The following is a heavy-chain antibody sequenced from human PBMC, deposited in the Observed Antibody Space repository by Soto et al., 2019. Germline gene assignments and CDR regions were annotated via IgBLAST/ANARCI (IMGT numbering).Heavy chain of an antibody. V-gene: IGHV1-8*01. CDR2: MNPNSGHT. CDR1: GYTFTSHD. D-gene: IGHD3-16*01. Sequence: QVQLVQSGAEVKKPGASVKVSCKASGYTFTSHDINWMRQTTGQGLEWMGWMNPNSGHTNYAQKFQGRVTMTRDTPISTANLELTNLRSEDTAIYYCASDMSTTWGQGTLVTVSS. J-gene: IGHJ5*02. CDR3: ASDMSTT.